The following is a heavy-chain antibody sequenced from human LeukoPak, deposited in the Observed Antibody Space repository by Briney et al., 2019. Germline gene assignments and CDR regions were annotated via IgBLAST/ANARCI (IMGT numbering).Heavy chain of an antibody. CDR3: AILDYYDTSGLDY. V-gene: IGHV3-23*01. J-gene: IGHJ4*02. CDR1: GFSFDRFG. D-gene: IGHD3-22*01. CDR2: ISSGGGST. Sequence: GGSLRLSCAASGFSFDRFGMSWVRQAPGKGLEWLSAISSGGGSTYYADSVKGRFTISRDNSKNTVFLQMNSPRAEDTAVYYCAILDYYDTSGLDYWGQGTLVTVSS.